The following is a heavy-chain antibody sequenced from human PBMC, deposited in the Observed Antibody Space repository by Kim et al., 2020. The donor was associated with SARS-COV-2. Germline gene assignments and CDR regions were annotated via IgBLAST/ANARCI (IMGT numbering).Heavy chain of an antibody. CDR3: ARGAGTTFLYYFDY. Sequence: AHSVKGSFTISRDTAKNTLYLQMNSLRTEDTAVYYCARGAGTTFLYYFDYWGQGTLVSVSA. D-gene: IGHD1-7*01. J-gene: IGHJ4*02. V-gene: IGHV3-66*01.